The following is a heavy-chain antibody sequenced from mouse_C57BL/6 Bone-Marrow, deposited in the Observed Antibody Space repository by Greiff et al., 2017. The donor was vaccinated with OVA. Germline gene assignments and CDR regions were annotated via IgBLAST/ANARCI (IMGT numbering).Heavy chain of an antibody. CDR1: GFTFNTYA. CDR3: VRDRGNYYGSSYAMDY. CDR2: IRSKSSNYAT. J-gene: IGHJ4*01. Sequence: EVQLVESGGGLVQPKGSLKLSCAASGFTFNTYAMHWVRQAPGKGLEWVARIRSKSSNYATYYADSVKDRFTISRDDSQSMLYLQMNNLKTEDTAMYYCVRDRGNYYGSSYAMDYWGQGTSVTVSS. V-gene: IGHV10-3*01. D-gene: IGHD1-1*01.